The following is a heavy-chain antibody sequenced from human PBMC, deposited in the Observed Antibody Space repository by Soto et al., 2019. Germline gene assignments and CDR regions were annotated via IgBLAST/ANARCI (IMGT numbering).Heavy chain of an antibody. CDR1: GFIFSGSA. D-gene: IGHD2-2*02. CDR2: IRSRANSFAT. V-gene: IGHV3-73*02. Sequence: EVQLVESGGGLVQPGGSLKLSCAASGFIFSGSAIHWVRQASGKGLEWVGRIRSRANSFATSSAASVKGRFTFSRDDLKNTAYLQMNTLKPEDTAVYYCARGQGSAIGDYYSHGMDVWGQGTTVTVSS. J-gene: IGHJ6*02. CDR3: ARGQGSAIGDYYSHGMDV.